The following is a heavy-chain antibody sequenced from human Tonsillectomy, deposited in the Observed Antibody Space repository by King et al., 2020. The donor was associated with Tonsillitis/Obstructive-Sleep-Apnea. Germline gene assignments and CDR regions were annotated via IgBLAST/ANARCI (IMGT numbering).Heavy chain of an antibody. J-gene: IGHJ4*02. CDR1: GGSFSGYY. Sequence: VQLQQWGAGLLKPSETLSLTCAVYGGSFSGYYWSWIRQPPGKGLEWIGEINHSGSTNYNPSLKSRVTISVDTSKNQFSLKLSSVTAADTAVYYCARGSTHIAAAGTNYWGQGPLVPVSS. D-gene: IGHD6-13*01. V-gene: IGHV4-34*01. CDR3: ARGSTHIAAAGTNY. CDR2: INHSGST.